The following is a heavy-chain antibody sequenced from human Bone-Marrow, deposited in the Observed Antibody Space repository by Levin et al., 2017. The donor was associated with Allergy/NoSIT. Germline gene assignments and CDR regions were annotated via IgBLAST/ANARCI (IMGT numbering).Heavy chain of an antibody. Sequence: LSLPCAASGFTFSYYSMHWVRQAPDKGLEWVAMIWNDGSNKYYADSVKGRFTISRDNSKNTAYVQMNSLRDEDTAVYYCAREDVVRGIRSFDIWGQGTMVTVSS. V-gene: IGHV3-33*01. CDR1: GFTFSYYS. CDR2: IWNDGSNK. J-gene: IGHJ3*02. D-gene: IGHD2-21*01. CDR3: AREDVVRGIRSFDI.